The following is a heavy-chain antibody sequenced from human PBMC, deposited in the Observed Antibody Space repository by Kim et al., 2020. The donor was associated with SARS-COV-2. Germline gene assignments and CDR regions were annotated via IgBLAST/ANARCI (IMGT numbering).Heavy chain of an antibody. D-gene: IGHD2-15*01. CDR1: GFTFSSYW. CDR3: ARGRLGYCSGGSCTTIDY. CDR2: INSDGSST. V-gene: IGHV3-74*01. Sequence: GGSLRLSCAASGFTFSSYWMHWVRQAPGKGLVWVSRINSDGSSTSYADSVKGRFTISRDNAKNTLYLQMNSLRAEDTAGYYCARGRLGYCSGGSCTTIDYRGQGTLVTVSS. J-gene: IGHJ4*02.